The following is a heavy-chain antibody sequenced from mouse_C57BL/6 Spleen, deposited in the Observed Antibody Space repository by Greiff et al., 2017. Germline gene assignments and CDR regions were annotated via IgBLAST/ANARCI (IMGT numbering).Heavy chain of an antibody. CDR2: INPNYGTT. CDR1: GYSFTDYN. J-gene: IGHJ2*01. V-gene: IGHV1-39*01. Sequence: VQLQQSGPELVKPGASVKISCKASGYSFTDYNMNWVKQSNGKSLEWIGVINPNYGTTSYNQKFKGKATLTVDQSSSTAYMQLNSLTSEDSAVYDCGAYYYGSSYYFDYWGQGTTLTVSS. D-gene: IGHD1-1*01. CDR3: GAYYYGSSYYFDY.